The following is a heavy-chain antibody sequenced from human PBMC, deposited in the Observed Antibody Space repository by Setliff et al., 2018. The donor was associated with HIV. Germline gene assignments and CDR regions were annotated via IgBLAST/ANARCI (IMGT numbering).Heavy chain of an antibody. CDR1: GDSIDSPHC. Sequence: SETLSLTCTVSGDSIDSPHCWSWVRQSLEKGLEWIGEVCQRGGINYYPFFWSRAIISMDKPKSHFSLRLASVTAADTAVYFCVRNSGWALGSWGQGTLVTVSS. V-gene: IGHV4-4*02. J-gene: IGHJ4*02. CDR3: VRNSGWALGS. CDR2: VCQRGGI. D-gene: IGHD3-16*01.